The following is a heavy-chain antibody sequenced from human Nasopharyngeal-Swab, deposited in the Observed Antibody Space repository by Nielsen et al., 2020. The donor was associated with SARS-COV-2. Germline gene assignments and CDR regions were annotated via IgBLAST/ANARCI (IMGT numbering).Heavy chain of an antibody. CDR2: ISGSGGST. CDR3: VKVVRGYCGGDCPDWYFDL. CDR1: GFTFSSYA. V-gene: IGHV3-23*01. D-gene: IGHD2-21*02. Sequence: GGSLRLSCAASGFTFSSYAMSWVRQAPGKGLEWVSAISGSGGSTYYADSVKGRFTISRDNSKNTLYLQMNSLRAEDTAVYYCVKVVRGYCGGDCPDWYFDLWGRGTLVTVSS. J-gene: IGHJ2*01.